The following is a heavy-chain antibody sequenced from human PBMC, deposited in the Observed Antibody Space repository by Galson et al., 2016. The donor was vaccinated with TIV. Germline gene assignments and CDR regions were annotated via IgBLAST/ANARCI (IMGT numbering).Heavy chain of an antibody. D-gene: IGHD2-21*02. J-gene: IGHJ4*02. CDR3: ARYRSRGACYDY. Sequence: PALVKPTQTLTLTCTFSGFSLSDSGMCVTWIRQPPGKALEWLARIDWDDDKYCSTSLKARLTISKDTSKNQVVLTMTNLDPVDTATYFCARYRSRGACYDYWGQGTLVPVSS. CDR2: IDWDDDK. V-gene: IGHV2-70*11. CDR1: GFSLSDSGMC.